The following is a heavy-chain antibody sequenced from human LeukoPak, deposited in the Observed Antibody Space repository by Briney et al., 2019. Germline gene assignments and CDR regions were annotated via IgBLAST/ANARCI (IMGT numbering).Heavy chain of an antibody. D-gene: IGHD3-22*01. CDR1: GFTFSSYA. CDR3: AKDFAPTNYDSSGYYYDY. J-gene: IGHJ4*02. V-gene: IGHV3-23*01. Sequence: GGSLRLSCAASGFTFSSYAMSWVRQAPGKGLEWVSAITADGGSTYYAGSVKGRFTISRDNSKNSLYLQMNSLRAEDTALYYCAKDFAPTNYDSSGYYYDYWGQGTLVTVSS. CDR2: ITADGGST.